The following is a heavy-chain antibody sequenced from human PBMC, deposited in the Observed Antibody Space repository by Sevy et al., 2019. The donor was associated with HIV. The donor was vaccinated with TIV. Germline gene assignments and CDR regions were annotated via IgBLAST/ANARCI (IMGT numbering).Heavy chain of an antibody. Sequence: GGSLRLSCAASGFTFSSYAMSWVRQAPGKGLEWVSAISGSGGSTYYADSVKGRFTISRDNSKNTLYLQMNSLRAEDTAVYYCAKAPIGYYGSGREGYYFDYWGQGTLVTVSS. CDR2: ISGSGGST. CDR3: AKAPIGYYGSGREGYYFDY. J-gene: IGHJ4*02. D-gene: IGHD3-10*01. V-gene: IGHV3-23*01. CDR1: GFTFSSYA.